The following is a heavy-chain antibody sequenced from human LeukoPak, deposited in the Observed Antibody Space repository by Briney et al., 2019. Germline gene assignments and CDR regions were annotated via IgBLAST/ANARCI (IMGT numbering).Heavy chain of an antibody. V-gene: IGHV4-39*07. Sequence: PSETLSLTCTVSGGSISRSSYYWGWIRQPPGKGPEWIGSIYYSGSTHDNSSLKSRVTISVDTSKNQFSLKLSSVTAADTAVYYCARDKADILTGIVLGFGFDPWGQGILVTVSS. CDR3: ARDKADILTGIVLGFGFDP. CDR2: IYYSGST. D-gene: IGHD3-9*01. CDR1: GGSISRSSYY. J-gene: IGHJ5*02.